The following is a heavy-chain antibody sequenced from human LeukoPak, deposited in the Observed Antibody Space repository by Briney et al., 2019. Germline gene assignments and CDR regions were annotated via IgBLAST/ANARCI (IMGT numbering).Heavy chain of an antibody. J-gene: IGHJ4*02. V-gene: IGHV3-23*01. CDR2: ISASGGNS. Sequence: GGSLRLSCEASGCTFSDSSMSWVRQASGRGLEWVSLISASGGNSYYADSVKGRFTVSRDSSKNTLHLQMNSLRVEDTAVYYCARDIELSCWGQGTLVTVSS. CDR1: GCTFSDSS. D-gene: IGHD1-26*01. CDR3: ARDIELSC.